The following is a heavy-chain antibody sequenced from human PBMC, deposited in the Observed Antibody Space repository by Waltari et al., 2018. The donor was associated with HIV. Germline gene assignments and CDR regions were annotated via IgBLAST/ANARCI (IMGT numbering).Heavy chain of an antibody. J-gene: IGHJ2*01. CDR3: AREGGYRNRPVQRMGSVYFDI. CDR2: IKQDGSEK. Sequence: WVRQAPGKGLEWVANIKQDGSEKYYVDSVKRRFTISRDNAKNSLYLQMKSRRAEDTAGYYCAREGGYRNRPVQRMGSVYFDIWGRGTLVTVSS. V-gene: IGHV3-7*01. D-gene: IGHD3-16*02.